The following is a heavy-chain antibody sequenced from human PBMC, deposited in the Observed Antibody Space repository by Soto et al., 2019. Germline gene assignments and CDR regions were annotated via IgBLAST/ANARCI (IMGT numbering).Heavy chain of an antibody. CDR3: ARVADGDGDNSRYRHLDY. CDR1: GFTFSRYW. Sequence: EVQLVESGGGLVQPGGSLRLSCAASGFTFSRYWMSWVRQAPWKGLEWVADIKKDASEKYYVDSVKGRFTISRDNAKNSLFLQVNSLTAVDTAVYYCARVADGDGDNSRYRHLDYWGQGTLVTVSS. V-gene: IGHV3-7*04. D-gene: IGHD2-15*01. CDR2: IKKDASEK. J-gene: IGHJ4*02.